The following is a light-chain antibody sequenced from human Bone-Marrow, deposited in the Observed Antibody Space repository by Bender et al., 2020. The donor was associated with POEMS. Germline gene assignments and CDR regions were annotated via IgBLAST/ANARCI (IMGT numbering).Light chain of an antibody. J-gene: IGLJ1*01. CDR3: AAWDDSLNGYV. CDR1: SSNIGGNT. CDR2: SDV. Sequence: QSVLTPPPSVSGAPGQRVTISCSGSSSNIGGNTVNWYQQLPGTAPKLLIYSDVRRPSGVPERFSGSKSGSSASLAISGLQSEDEAEYYCAAWDDSLNGYVFGTGTKVTVL. V-gene: IGLV1-44*01.